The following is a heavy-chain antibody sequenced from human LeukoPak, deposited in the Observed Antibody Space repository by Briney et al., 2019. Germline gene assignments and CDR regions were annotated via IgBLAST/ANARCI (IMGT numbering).Heavy chain of an antibody. CDR2: ISSSSSYI. J-gene: IGHJ4*02. CDR1: GFTFSSYS. Sequence: GSLILSCAASGFTFSSYSMNWVRQAPGKGLEWVSSISSSSSYIYYADSVKGRFTISRDNSKNTLYLQMNSLRAEDTAVYYCASWFGEFHHYWGQGTLVTVSS. D-gene: IGHD3-10*01. CDR3: ASWFGEFHHY. V-gene: IGHV3-21*01.